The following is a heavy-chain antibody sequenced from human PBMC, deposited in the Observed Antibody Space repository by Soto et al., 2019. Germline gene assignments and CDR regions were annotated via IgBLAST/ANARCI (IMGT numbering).Heavy chain of an antibody. CDR2: IIPIFGTA. CDR3: ARDCSSTSCYTVDYYYGMDV. D-gene: IGHD2-2*02. J-gene: IGHJ6*02. CDR1: GGTFSSYA. Sequence: SVKVSCKASGGTFSSYAISWVRQAPGHGLGWMGGIIPIFGTANYAQKFQGRVTITADESTSTAYMELSSLRSEDTAVYYCARDCSSTSCYTVDYYYGMDVWGQGTTVTVSS. V-gene: IGHV1-69*13.